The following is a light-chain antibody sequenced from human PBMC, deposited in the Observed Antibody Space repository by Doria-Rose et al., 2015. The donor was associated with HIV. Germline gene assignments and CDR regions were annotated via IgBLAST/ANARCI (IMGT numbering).Light chain of an antibody. CDR2: DGS. V-gene: IGKV3-20*01. Sequence: TQSPGTLSLSPGERATLSCRASQSFSSTYLAWYQQTPGQAPSLLIYDGSTRATGIPDRFSASGSGTDFTLTINRLEPEDFALYYCHRYGTTWTFGQGTKVEI. CDR3: HRYGTTWT. J-gene: IGKJ1*01. CDR1: QSFSSTY.